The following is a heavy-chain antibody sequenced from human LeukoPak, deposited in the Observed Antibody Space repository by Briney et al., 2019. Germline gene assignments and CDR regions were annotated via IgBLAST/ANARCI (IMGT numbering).Heavy chain of an antibody. J-gene: IGHJ4*02. Sequence: GGSLRLSCAASGITFINYSMTWVRQAPGKGLEWVSAITGRGTFTDYADSVKGRFTISRDSSKNTLYLQMNSLRADDTAIYYCAKRSAESSGYFDSWGQGTLVTVSS. V-gene: IGHV3-23*01. CDR1: GITFINYS. CDR2: ITGRGTFT. D-gene: IGHD6-19*01. CDR3: AKRSAESSGYFDS.